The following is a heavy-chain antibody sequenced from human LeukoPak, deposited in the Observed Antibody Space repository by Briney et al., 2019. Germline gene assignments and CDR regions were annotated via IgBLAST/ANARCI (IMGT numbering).Heavy chain of an antibody. CDR2: IYYSGST. Sequence: SETLSLTCTVSGGSISSYYWSWIRQPPGKGLEWIGYIYYSGSTNYNPSLKSRVTISVDTSKNQFSLKLSSVTAADTAVYYCAGSGGSVDYWGQGTLVTVSS. CDR3: AGSGGSVDY. D-gene: IGHD2-15*01. V-gene: IGHV4-59*01. CDR1: GGSISSYY. J-gene: IGHJ4*02.